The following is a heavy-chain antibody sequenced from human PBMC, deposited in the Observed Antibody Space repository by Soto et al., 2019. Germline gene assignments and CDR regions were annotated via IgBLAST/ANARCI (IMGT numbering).Heavy chain of an antibody. CDR2: VYYSGTT. CDR1: GGSIRNGDYY. CDR3: ARGVSKMSPAYNQRPPYYFDY. V-gene: IGHV4-30-4*01. Sequence: SETLSLTCTVSGGSIRNGDYYWGWIRQPPGKGLEWIGYVYYSGTTYSHPSLNSRVSISVDTSENQFSLSLRSVTAADTAVFYCARGVSKMSPAYNQRPPYYFDYWGQGTLVTVSS. D-gene: IGHD1-1*01. J-gene: IGHJ4*02.